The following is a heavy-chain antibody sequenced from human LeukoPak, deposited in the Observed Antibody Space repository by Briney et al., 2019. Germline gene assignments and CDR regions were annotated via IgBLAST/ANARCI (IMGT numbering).Heavy chain of an antibody. Sequence: GSLRLSCAASGFIFSNYAMSWVGQAPGQGLEWVSGISGGGGTTYYADPAKGRFTISRDNSQNTLYLQMNSLRADDTAVYYCAKMDARTTAMRGMDVWGQGTTVTVSS. CDR3: AKMDARTTAMRGMDV. CDR2: ISGGGGTT. J-gene: IGHJ6*02. CDR1: GFIFSNYA. D-gene: IGHD5-18*01. V-gene: IGHV3-23*01.